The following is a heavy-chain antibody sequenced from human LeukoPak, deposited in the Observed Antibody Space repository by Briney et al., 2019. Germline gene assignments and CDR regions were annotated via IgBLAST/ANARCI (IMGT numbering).Heavy chain of an antibody. V-gene: IGHV3-11*03. CDR2: ISSSSSYT. J-gene: IGHJ4*02. D-gene: IGHD6-13*01. CDR3: ARTNSSSWSYYFDY. Sequence: GGSLRLSCAASGFTFSDYYMSWIRQAPGKGLEWVSYISSSSSYTNYADSVKGRFTISRDNAKNSLYLQMNSLRAEDTAVYYCARTNSSSWSYYFDYWGQGTLVTVSS. CDR1: GFTFSDYY.